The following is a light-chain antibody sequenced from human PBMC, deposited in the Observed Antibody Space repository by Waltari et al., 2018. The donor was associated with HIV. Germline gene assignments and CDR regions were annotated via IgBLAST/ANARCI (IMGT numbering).Light chain of an antibody. CDR2: EGI. CDR1: SSDVGNYNL. Sequence: QSALTQPASVSGSPGQSFTISCTGSSSDVGNYNLVSWYQQHPGKAPKLMIYEGINRPSGVSNRFSGSKSGNTASLTISGLQAEDEADYYCCSYAGSSNWVFGGGTKLTVL. CDR3: CSYAGSSNWV. J-gene: IGLJ3*02. V-gene: IGLV2-23*01.